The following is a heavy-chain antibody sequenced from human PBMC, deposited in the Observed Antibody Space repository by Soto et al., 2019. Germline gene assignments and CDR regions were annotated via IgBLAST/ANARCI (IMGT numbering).Heavy chain of an antibody. Sequence: PGGPLRLSCAASGFTFSGDAMSWVRQAPGKGLEWVSTISGSGGSTYYADSVKGRFTISRDNSKNTLYLQMNSLRAEDTAVYYCAKYGPISWFGELPLNYFDYWGQGTQVTVSS. CDR3: AKYGPISWFGELPLNYFDY. CDR1: GFTFSGDA. V-gene: IGHV3-23*01. CDR2: ISGSGGST. J-gene: IGHJ4*02. D-gene: IGHD3-10*01.